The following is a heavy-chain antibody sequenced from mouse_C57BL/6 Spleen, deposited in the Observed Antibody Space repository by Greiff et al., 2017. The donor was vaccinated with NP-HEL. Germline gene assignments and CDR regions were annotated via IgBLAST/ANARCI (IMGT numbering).Heavy chain of an antibody. V-gene: IGHV7-3*01. Sequence: DVHLVESGGGLVQPGGSLSLSCAASGFTFTDYYMSWVRQPPGKALEWLGFIRNKANGYTTEYSASVKGRFTISRDNSQSILYLQMNALRAEDSAAYYCARTYGYDVRWYFDVWGTGTTVTVSS. CDR3: ARTYGYDVRWYFDV. J-gene: IGHJ1*03. CDR1: GFTFTDYY. D-gene: IGHD2-2*01. CDR2: IRNKANGYTT.